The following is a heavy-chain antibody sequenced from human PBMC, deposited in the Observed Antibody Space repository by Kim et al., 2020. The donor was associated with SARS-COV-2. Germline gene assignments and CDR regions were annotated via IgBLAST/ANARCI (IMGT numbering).Heavy chain of an antibody. CDR3: AKGSYSSSFLVVFDL. J-gene: IGHJ5*02. Sequence: GGSLRLSCAASGFTFSSYAMSWVRQAPGKGLEWVSAISGSGGSTYYANSVKGRFTISRDNSKNTLYLQMTSLRAEDTAVYYCAKGSYSSSFLVVFDLWGQGTLVTVSS. CDR1: GFTFSSYA. D-gene: IGHD6-13*01. CDR2: ISGSGGST. V-gene: IGHV3-23*01.